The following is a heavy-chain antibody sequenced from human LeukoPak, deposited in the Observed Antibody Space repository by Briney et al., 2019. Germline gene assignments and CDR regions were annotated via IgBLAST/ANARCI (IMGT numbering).Heavy chain of an antibody. J-gene: IGHJ4*02. CDR1: GGSFSGYY. Sequence: SETLSLTCAVYGGSFSGYYWSWIRQPPGKGLEWIGEINHSGSTNYNPSLKSRVTISVDTSKNQFSLKLSSVTAADTSVYYCARGSANFDYWGQGTLVTVSS. CDR2: INHSGST. CDR3: ARGSANFDY. V-gene: IGHV4-34*01. D-gene: IGHD5-18*01.